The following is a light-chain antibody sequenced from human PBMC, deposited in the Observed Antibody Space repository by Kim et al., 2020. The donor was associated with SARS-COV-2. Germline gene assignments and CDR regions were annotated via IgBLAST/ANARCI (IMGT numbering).Light chain of an antibody. V-gene: IGKV1-9*01. CDR1: QGIDSH. Sequence: DIQLTQSPSFLSASVGDRVTITCRASQGIDSHLAWYQQKPGRAPKLLIYVHPLCKVGSHQGSAAVDLGQNSLSQSAACSLKILHLNCQQVHSYPVTFGGGTKVDIK. CDR3: QQVHSYPVT. J-gene: IGKJ4*01. CDR2: VHP.